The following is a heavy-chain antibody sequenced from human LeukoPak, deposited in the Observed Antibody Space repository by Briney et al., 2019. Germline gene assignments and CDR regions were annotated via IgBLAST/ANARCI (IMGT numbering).Heavy chain of an antibody. CDR1: RYTFTGYY. CDR3: ARDRYYDYVWGSYRYTGVDY. J-gene: IGHJ4*02. V-gene: IGHV1-2*06. D-gene: IGHD3-16*02. Sequence: ASVKVSCKASRYTFTGYYMHWVRQAPGQGLEWMGRINPNSGGTNYAQKFQGRVTMTRDTSISTAYMELSRLRSDDTAVYYCARDRYYDYVWGSYRYTGVDYWGQGTLVTVSS. CDR2: INPNSGGT.